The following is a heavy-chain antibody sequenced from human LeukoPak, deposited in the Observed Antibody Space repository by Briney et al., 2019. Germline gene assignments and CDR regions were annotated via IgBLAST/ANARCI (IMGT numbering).Heavy chain of an antibody. D-gene: IGHD3-16*02. V-gene: IGHV3-66*01. J-gene: IGHJ5*02. CDR1: GFTVSSNY. CDR3: AREARGDYVWGSYRQT. Sequence: GGSLRLSCAASGFTVSSNYMSWVRQAPGKGLEWVSVIYSGGSTYYADSVKGRFTISRDNSKNTLYLQMNSLRAGDTAVYYCAREARGDYVWGSYRQTWGQGTLVTVSS. CDR2: IYSGGST.